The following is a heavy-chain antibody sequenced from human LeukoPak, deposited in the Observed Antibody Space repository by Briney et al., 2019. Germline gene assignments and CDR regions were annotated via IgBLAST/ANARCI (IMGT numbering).Heavy chain of an antibody. J-gene: IGHJ4*02. V-gene: IGHV3-23*01. CDR3: AKQVGSGWYYFDY. Sequence: GGSLRLSCAASGFTFSSYAMSWVRQAPGKGLEWVSAISGSGGSTYYADSVKGRFTISRDNSKNTLYLQMNSLRAEDTVVYYCAKQVGSGWYYFDYWGQGTLVTVSS. CDR1: GFTFSSYA. CDR2: ISGSGGST. D-gene: IGHD6-19*01.